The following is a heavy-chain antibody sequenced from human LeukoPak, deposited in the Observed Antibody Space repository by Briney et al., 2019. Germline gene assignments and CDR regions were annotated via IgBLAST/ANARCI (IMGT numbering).Heavy chain of an antibody. Sequence: GGSLRLSCAASGFTFDDYAMHWVRQAPGKGLEWVSGISWNSGSIGYADSVKGRSTISRDNAKNSLYLQMNSLRAEDTALYYCAMTTVTYDAFDIWGQGTMVTVSS. V-gene: IGHV3-9*01. CDR1: GFTFDDYA. D-gene: IGHD4-17*01. CDR2: ISWNSGSI. CDR3: AMTTVTYDAFDI. J-gene: IGHJ3*02.